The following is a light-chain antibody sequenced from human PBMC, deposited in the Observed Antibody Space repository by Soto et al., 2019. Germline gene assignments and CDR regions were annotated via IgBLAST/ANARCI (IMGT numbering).Light chain of an antibody. J-gene: IGLJ1*01. CDR2: EVN. V-gene: IGLV2-8*01. Sequence: QSALTQPPSASGSPGQSVTISCTGTSSDVGGYNYVSWFQQHPGKAPKLIIHEVNQRPSGVPDRFSGSKSGNTASLTVSGLQDEDEGTYYCSSSGGYNNVVFGTVTGHRP. CDR1: SSDVGGYNY. CDR3: SSSGGYNNVV.